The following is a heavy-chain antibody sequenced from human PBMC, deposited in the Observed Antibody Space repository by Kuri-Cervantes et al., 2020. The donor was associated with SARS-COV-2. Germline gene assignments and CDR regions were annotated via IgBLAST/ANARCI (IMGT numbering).Heavy chain of an antibody. V-gene: IGHV3-30*02. CDR3: AKDGLRVVEEWLPFDY. D-gene: IGHD3-3*01. CDR2: IWYDGSVE. Sequence: GESLKISCAASGFTFSRSTMHWVRQAPGKGLEWVALIWYDGSVEYYADSVKGRFTISRDNSKNTLYLQMNSLRAEDTAVYYCAKDGLRVVEEWLPFDYWGQGTLVTVSS. J-gene: IGHJ4*02. CDR1: GFTFSRST.